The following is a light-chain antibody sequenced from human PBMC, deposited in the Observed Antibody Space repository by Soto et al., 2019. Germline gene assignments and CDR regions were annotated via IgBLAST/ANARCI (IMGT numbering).Light chain of an antibody. Sequence: EIVLTQSPATLSLSPGERGTLSFRASESVTNYLAWYQQKPGQAPRLLVYDVSNRATGIPARFSGGGSGTDFTLTISGLEPEDFAVYYCQQYGSSPPWPFGQGTKVDIK. CDR1: ESVTNY. V-gene: IGKV3-20*01. CDR3: QQYGSSPPWP. J-gene: IGKJ1*01. CDR2: DVS.